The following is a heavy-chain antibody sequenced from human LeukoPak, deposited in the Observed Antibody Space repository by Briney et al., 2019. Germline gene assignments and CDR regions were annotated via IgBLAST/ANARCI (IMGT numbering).Heavy chain of an antibody. J-gene: IGHJ4*02. Sequence: PGGSLRLSCAASGFTFSSYSMNWVRQAPGKGLEWVSSISSSGSTIYYADSVKGRFTISRDNAKNSLYLQMNSLRAEDTAVYYCARDLYYDFWSGYSGFDYWGQGTLVTVSS. D-gene: IGHD3-3*01. V-gene: IGHV3-48*04. CDR1: GFTFSSYS. CDR3: ARDLYYDFWSGYSGFDY. CDR2: ISSSGSTI.